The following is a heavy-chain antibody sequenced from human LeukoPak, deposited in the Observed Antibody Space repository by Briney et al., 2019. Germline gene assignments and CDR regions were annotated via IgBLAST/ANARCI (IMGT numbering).Heavy chain of an antibody. V-gene: IGHV4-4*09. D-gene: IGHD1-26*01. CDR3: ARHRSLSP. CDR2: ISSSGSA. CDR1: GGSISSYH. J-gene: IGHJ5*02. Sequence: SETLSLTCTVSGGSISSYHWTWIRQPPGKGLEWIGFISSSGSANYSPSLKSRVTISVDTSKNQVSLTLSSVTAADTAVYYCARHRSLSPWGQGTLVTVSS.